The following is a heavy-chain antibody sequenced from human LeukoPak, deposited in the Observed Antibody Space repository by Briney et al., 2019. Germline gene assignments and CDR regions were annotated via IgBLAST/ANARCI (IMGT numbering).Heavy chain of an antibody. J-gene: IGHJ4*02. CDR1: GFTVSSNY. V-gene: IGHV3-53*05. D-gene: IGHD3-10*01. CDR3: AKDAYYYGSGSAPYYFDY. CDR2: IYSGGST. Sequence: GGSLRLSCAASGFTVSSNYMSWVRQAPGKGLEWVSVIYSGGSTYYADSVKGRFTISRDNSKNTLYLQMNSLRAEDTAVYYCAKDAYYYGSGSAPYYFDYWGQGTLVTVSS.